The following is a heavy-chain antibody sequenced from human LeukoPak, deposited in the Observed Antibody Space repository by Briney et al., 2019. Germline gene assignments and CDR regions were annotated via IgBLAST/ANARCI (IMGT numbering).Heavy chain of an antibody. D-gene: IGHD1-26*01. CDR1: GFTSSSYW. CDR3: ARGLGGSYYAVDAFDI. J-gene: IGHJ3*02. V-gene: IGHV3-74*01. Sequence: PGGSLRLSCAASGFTSSSYWMHWVRQAPGKGLVWVSRINSDGSSTSYADSVKGRFTISRDNAKNTLYLQMNSLRAEDTAVYYCARGLGGSYYAVDAFDIWGQGTMVTVSS. CDR2: INSDGSST.